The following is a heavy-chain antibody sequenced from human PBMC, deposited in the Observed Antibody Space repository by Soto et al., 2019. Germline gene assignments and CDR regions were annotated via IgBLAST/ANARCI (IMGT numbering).Heavy chain of an antibody. V-gene: IGHV4-61*01. CDR2: IYYSGST. D-gene: IGHD3-22*01. CDR3: ARSIEGYYYDSSAYAAGLDH. CDR1: GGSVSSGSYY. J-gene: IGHJ4*02. Sequence: SETLSLTCTVSGGSVSSGSYYWSWVRQPPGKGLEWIGYIYYSGSTKYKSSLKRRVTISVDTSKNQFFLKLTSVTAADTAVYYCARSIEGYYYDSSAYAAGLDHWGQGTLVTVSS.